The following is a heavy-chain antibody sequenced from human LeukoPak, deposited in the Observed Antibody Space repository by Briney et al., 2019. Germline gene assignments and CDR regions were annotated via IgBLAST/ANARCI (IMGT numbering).Heavy chain of an antibody. J-gene: IGHJ5*02. Sequence: PSETLSLTCVVSGYSISSGYYWGWIRQPPGKGLEWIGSIYHSGSTYYNPSLKSRVTISVDTSKNQFSLKLSSVTAADTAVYYCARDTVVVVAVSSPLTWFDPWGQGTLVTVSS. CDR2: IYHSGST. CDR3: ARDTVVVVAVSSPLTWFDP. V-gene: IGHV4-38-2*02. D-gene: IGHD2-15*01. CDR1: GYSISSGYY.